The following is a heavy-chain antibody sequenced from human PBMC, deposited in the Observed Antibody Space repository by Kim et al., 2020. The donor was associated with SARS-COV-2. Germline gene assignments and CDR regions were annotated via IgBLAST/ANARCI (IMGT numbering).Heavy chain of an antibody. CDR2: IYYSGST. Sequence: SETLSLTCTVSGGSISSYYWSWIRQPPGKGLEWIGYIYYSGSTNYNPSLKSRVTISVDTSKNQFSLKLSSVTAADTAVYYCARDLTPTYSGYDDAFDIWGQGTMLTVSS. CDR3: ARDLTPTYSGYDDAFDI. V-gene: IGHV4-59*01. J-gene: IGHJ3*02. CDR1: GGSISSYY. D-gene: IGHD5-12*01.